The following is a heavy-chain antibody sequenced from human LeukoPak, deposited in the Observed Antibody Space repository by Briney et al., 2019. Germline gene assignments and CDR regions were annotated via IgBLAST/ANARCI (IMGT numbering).Heavy chain of an antibody. Sequence: GSLRLSCAASGFTFSSYWMSWFRQAPGKGLEGVANIKQDGSETLYVESVKSRFTISRDNAKNSLYLQMNSLRAEDTAVYFCARDVMTGAPGADYWGQGTLVIVSS. J-gene: IGHJ4*02. CDR1: GFTFSSYW. V-gene: IGHV3-7*01. CDR2: IKQDGSET. D-gene: IGHD1-26*01. CDR3: ARDVMTGAPGADY.